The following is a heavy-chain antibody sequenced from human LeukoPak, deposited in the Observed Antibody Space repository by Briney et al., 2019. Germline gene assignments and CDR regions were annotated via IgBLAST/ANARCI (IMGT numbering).Heavy chain of an antibody. Sequence: ASVTVSFKASGYTFTIYGISWVRQAPGQGLEWMGWISAYNGNTNYAQKLQGRVTITTDTSTSTAYMELRSLRSDDTAVYYCARFRFVDTAMVTPKYYFDYWGQGTLVTVSS. CDR2: ISAYNGNT. J-gene: IGHJ4*02. CDR3: ARFRFVDTAMVTPKYYFDY. CDR1: GYTFTIYG. D-gene: IGHD5-18*01. V-gene: IGHV1-18*01.